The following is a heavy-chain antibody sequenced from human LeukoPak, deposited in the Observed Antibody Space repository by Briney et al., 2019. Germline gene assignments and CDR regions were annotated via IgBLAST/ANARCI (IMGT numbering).Heavy chain of an antibody. D-gene: IGHD3-22*01. Sequence: SETLSLTCAVYGGSFSGYYWSWIRQPPGKGLEWIGEINHSGSTNHNPSLKSRVTISVDTSKNQFSLKLSSVTAADTAVYYCARLRYYDSSGYLEGADDAFEIWGQGTMVTVSS. CDR2: INHSGST. CDR3: ARLRYYDSSGYLEGADDAFEI. J-gene: IGHJ3*02. V-gene: IGHV4-34*01. CDR1: GGSFSGYY.